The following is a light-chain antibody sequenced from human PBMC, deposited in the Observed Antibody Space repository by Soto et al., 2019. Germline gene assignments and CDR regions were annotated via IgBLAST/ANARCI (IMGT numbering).Light chain of an antibody. V-gene: IGLV2-14*01. Sequence: QSALTQPASMCGSPGQSVTISCAGTSSDIGGYNYVSWYQHHPGTAPKLIIYDVSSRPSGVSHRFSASKSGNTASLTISGLQAEDEADYYCSSFSVASPLFGTGTKVTVL. CDR2: DVS. CDR3: SSFSVASPL. J-gene: IGLJ1*01. CDR1: SSDIGGYNY.